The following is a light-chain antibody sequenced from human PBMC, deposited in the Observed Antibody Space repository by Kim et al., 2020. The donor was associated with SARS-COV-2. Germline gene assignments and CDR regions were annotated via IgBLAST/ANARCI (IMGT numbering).Light chain of an antibody. CDR3: QQSYITPPS. V-gene: IGKV4-1*01. CDR2: WAS. Sequence: DIVMTQSPDPLAVSQGERATLNCKSSQTVLYNSNNKNYLAWYQQKPGQAPKLLIYWASIRESGVSDRFSGSGSETDFTLTISSLQAEDVAVYNCQQSYITPPSFGQGTKLVI. J-gene: IGKJ2*03. CDR1: QTVLYNSNNKNY.